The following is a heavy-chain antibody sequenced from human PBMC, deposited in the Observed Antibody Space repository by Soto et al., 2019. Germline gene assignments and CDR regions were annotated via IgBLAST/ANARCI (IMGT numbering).Heavy chain of an antibody. CDR2: ISGSGGST. Sequence: EVQLLESGGGLVQPGGSLRLSCAASGFTFSSYAMSWVRQAPGKGLEWVSAISGSGGSTYYADSVKGRFTISRDNSKNTLYLQMNSLGAEDTAVYYCAAISRVVAATTSDYWGQGTLVTVSS. CDR3: AAISRVVAATTSDY. J-gene: IGHJ4*02. D-gene: IGHD2-15*01. V-gene: IGHV3-23*01. CDR1: GFTFSSYA.